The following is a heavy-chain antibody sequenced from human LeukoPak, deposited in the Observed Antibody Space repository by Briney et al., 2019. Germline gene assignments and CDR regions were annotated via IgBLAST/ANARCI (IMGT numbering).Heavy chain of an antibody. V-gene: IGHV3-74*01. CDR1: GFTLNSYW. CDR2: INSDESST. CDR3: ARGAHVLDI. D-gene: IGHD1-26*01. Sequence: PGGSLRLSCAASGFTLNSYWMHWVRQAPGKGLVWVSRINSDESSTTYVDSVKGRFTISRDNAKNTLYLQMDSLRAEDTAVYFCARGAHVLDIWGQGTMVTVSS. J-gene: IGHJ3*02.